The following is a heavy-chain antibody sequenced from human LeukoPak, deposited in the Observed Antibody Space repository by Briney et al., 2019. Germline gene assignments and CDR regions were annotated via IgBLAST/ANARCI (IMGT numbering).Heavy chain of an antibody. CDR2: ISGSGGST. V-gene: IGHV3-23*01. J-gene: IGHJ4*02. CDR1: GFTFSSYA. CDR3: AKDSGPLQYYFDY. D-gene: IGHD2-15*01. Sequence: PGGSLRLSCAASGFTFSSYAMSWVCQAPGKGLEWVSAISGSGGSTYYADSVKGRFTISRDNSKNTLYLQMNSLRAEDTAVYYCAKDSGPLQYYFDYWGQGTLVTVSS.